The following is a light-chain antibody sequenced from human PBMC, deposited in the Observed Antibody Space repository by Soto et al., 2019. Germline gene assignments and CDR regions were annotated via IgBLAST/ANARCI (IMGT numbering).Light chain of an antibody. V-gene: IGKV3-15*01. CDR1: HTVRNN. CDR3: QQYNNWPRT. CDR2: GPS. J-gene: IGKJ1*01. Sequence: EFVLTQSPGTLSLSPGERATLSFMASHTVRNNYLAWYQHKPGQAPRLLIYGPSTRATGIPARFSGNGSGTEFTLTISSLQSEDFALYYCQQYNNWPRTFGQGTKVDIK.